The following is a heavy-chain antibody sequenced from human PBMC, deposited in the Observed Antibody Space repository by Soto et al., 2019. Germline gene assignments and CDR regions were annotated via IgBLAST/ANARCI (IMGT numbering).Heavy chain of an antibody. V-gene: IGHV3-21*01. CDR1: GFTFSNYN. J-gene: IGHJ3*02. Sequence: GGSLRLSCAAPGFTFSNYNMNWVRQAPGKGLEWVSSISSSSSYIYYADSVKGRFTVSRDNAKNSLYLQMNSLRAEDTAVYYCARDRYGDYAFDIWGHGTLVTVSS. D-gene: IGHD3-10*01. CDR3: ARDRYGDYAFDI. CDR2: ISSSSSYI.